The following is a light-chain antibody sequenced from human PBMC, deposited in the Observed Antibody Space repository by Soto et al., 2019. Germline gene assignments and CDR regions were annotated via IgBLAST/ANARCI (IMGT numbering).Light chain of an antibody. Sequence: DIQLTQSPSTLSASVGDRVTITCRARLTISSWLAWYQQKPGKAPNLLIYKTSNLESGVPSRFSGSGSGTEFTLTISTLQPDDFATYYCQYYNDYCWTFGQGTKVEIK. J-gene: IGKJ1*01. CDR1: LTISSW. CDR2: KTS. V-gene: IGKV1-5*03. CDR3: QYYNDYCWT.